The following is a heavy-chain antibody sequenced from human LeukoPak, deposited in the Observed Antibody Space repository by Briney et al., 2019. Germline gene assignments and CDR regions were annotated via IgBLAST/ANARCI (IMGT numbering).Heavy chain of an antibody. CDR2: IHYSGAT. CDR3: AQKAPYSPGYSQH. V-gene: IGHV4-39*07. Sequence: PSETLSLTCTVSGGSISRDNYFWGWIRQPPGKDLEWIGNIHYSGATYYNPSLKSRVTISVDTSRNQFSLKLSSVTAADTAVYYCAQKAPYSPGYSQHWGQGTLVTVST. D-gene: IGHD2-15*01. J-gene: IGHJ1*01. CDR1: GGSISRDNYF.